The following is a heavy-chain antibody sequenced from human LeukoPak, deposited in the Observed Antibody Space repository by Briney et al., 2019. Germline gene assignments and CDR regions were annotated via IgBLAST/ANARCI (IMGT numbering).Heavy chain of an antibody. CDR3: ARVERYNWNYWSGNWFDP. J-gene: IGHJ5*02. Sequence: ASVKVSCKASGYTFTGYYMHWVRQAPGQGLEWMGWINPNSGDTNYAQKFQGRVTMTRDTSISKAYMELSSLRSEDTAVYYCARVERYNWNYWSGNWFDPWGQGTLVTVSS. D-gene: IGHD1-7*01. CDR1: GYTFTGYY. CDR2: INPNSGDT. V-gene: IGHV1-2*02.